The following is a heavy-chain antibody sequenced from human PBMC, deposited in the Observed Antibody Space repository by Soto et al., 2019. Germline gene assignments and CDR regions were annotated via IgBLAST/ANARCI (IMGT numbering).Heavy chain of an antibody. CDR3: ARDFAPMIVVVIQTPNWFDP. D-gene: IGHD3-22*01. Sequence: GASVKVSCKASGYTFTSYGISWVRQAPGQGLEWMGWISAYNGNTNYAQKLQGRVTMTTDTSTSTAYMELRSLRSDDTAVYYCARDFAPMIVVVIQTPNWFDPWGQGTLVTVSS. J-gene: IGHJ5*02. V-gene: IGHV1-18*01. CDR2: ISAYNGNT. CDR1: GYTFTSYG.